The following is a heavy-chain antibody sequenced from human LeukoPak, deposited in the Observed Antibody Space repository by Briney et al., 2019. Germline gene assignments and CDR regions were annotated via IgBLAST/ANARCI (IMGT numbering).Heavy chain of an antibody. J-gene: IGHJ4*02. CDR3: ARPRSRTIFGVVTIYYFDY. CDR2: INPSGGST. D-gene: IGHD3-3*01. CDR1: GYTFTSYY. V-gene: IGHV1-46*01. Sequence: GASVKVSCKASGYTFTSYYMHWVRQAPGQGLEWMGIINPSGGSTSYAQKFQGRVTMTRDTSTSTVYMELSSLRSEDTAVYYCARPRSRTIFGVVTIYYFDYWGQGTLVTVSS.